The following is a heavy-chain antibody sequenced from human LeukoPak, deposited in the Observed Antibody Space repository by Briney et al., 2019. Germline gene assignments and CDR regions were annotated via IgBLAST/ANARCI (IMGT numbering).Heavy chain of an antibody. CDR1: GFTFDDYG. V-gene: IGHV3-20*01. CDR2: INWNGGST. J-gene: IGHJ3*02. CDR3: ARRKVSAAMSDAFDI. D-gene: IGHD2-2*01. Sequence: GGSLRLSCAASGFTFDDYGMSWVRQAPGKGLEWVSGINWNGGSTGYADSVKGRFTISRDNAKNSLYLQMNSLRAEDTALYHCARRKVSAAMSDAFDIWGQGTMVTVSS.